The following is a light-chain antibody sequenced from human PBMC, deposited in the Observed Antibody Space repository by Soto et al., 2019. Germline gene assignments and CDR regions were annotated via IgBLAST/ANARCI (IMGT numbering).Light chain of an antibody. Sequence: EIVLTQSPGTLSLSPGERATLSCRASQSVSSSYLAWYQQKSGQAPRLLIYGASSRSTGIPDRFSCSGSGTDFTLTIRRMEPEDFAVYYCQQYGSSPPTFGQGNTV. CDR1: QSVSSSY. CDR3: QQYGSSPPT. CDR2: GAS. V-gene: IGKV3-20*01. J-gene: IGKJ1*01.